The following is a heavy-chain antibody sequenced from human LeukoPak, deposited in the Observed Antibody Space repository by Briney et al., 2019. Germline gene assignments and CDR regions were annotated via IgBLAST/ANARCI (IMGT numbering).Heavy chain of an antibody. CDR1: EFTFSSSA. CDR3: ARWGSGWRFDY. J-gene: IGHJ4*02. D-gene: IGHD6-19*01. V-gene: IGHV3-64*01. Sequence: GGSLRLSCAASEFTFSSSAMIWGRQAPGNGVEYFLTISSNGGVTYYANSVRGRFTISRDNSKNTLYLKMGRLRGEDMAVYYCARWGSGWRFDYWGQGTLVSDCS. CDR2: ISSNGGVT.